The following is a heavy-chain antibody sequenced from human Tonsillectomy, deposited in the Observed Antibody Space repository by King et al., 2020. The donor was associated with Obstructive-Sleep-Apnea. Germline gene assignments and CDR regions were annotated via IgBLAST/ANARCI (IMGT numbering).Heavy chain of an antibody. V-gene: IGHV3-33*01. D-gene: IGHD2-21*02. CDR2: IWDDGSNK. J-gene: IGHJ4*02. CDR3: ARAAYCGGDCYLYYFDY. Sequence: VQLVESGGGVVQPGRSLRLSCAASGFTFSSYGIHWVRQAPGKGLEWVAVIWDDGSNKYYADSVKGRFTISRDNSKNTLYLQMNSLRAEDTAVYYCARAAYCGGDCYLYYFDYWGQGTLVTVSS. CDR1: GFTFSSYG.